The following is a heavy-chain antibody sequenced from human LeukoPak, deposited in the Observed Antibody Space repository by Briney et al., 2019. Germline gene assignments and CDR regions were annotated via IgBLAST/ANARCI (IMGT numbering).Heavy chain of an antibody. CDR1: GGSISSSSYY. V-gene: IGHV4-39*07. D-gene: IGHD5-18*01. Sequence: SETLSLTCTVSGGSISSSSYYWGWIRQPPGKGLEWIGSIYYSGSTYYNPSLKSRVTISVDTSKNQFSLKLSSVTAADTAVYYCASTDTPGAFDIWGQGTMVTVSS. J-gene: IGHJ3*02. CDR2: IYYSGST. CDR3: ASTDTPGAFDI.